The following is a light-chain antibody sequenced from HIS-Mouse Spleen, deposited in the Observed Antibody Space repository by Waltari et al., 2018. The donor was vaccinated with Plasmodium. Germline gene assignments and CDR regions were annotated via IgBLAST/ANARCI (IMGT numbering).Light chain of an antibody. CDR2: EDS. V-gene: IGLV3-10*01. J-gene: IGLJ3*02. CDR1: ALPKKY. Sequence: SYELTQPPSVSVSPGQTARITCSGDALPKKYAYWYKQKSGQAPLLVIYEDSKRPSGIPERFSGSSSGTMATLTISGAQVEDEADYYCYSTDSSGNHRVFGGGTKLTVL. CDR3: YSTDSSGNHRV.